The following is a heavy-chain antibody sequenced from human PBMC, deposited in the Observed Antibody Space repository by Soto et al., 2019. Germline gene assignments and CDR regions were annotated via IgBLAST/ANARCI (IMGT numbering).Heavy chain of an antibody. V-gene: IGHV4-39*01. D-gene: IGHD3-16*01. Sequence: PSETLSLTCTVSGGSISSSSYYWGWIRQPPGKGLEWIGTFYYSGSTYYNPSLKSRVTISVDTSKNQFSLKLSSVTAADTAVYYCARHWGRPVFDYWGQGTLVTVSS. CDR1: GGSISSSSYY. CDR3: ARHWGRPVFDY. CDR2: FYYSGST. J-gene: IGHJ4*02.